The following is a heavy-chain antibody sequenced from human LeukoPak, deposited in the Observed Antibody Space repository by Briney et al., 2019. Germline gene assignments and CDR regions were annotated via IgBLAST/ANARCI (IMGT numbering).Heavy chain of an antibody. V-gene: IGHV3-23*01. Sequence: PGGSLRLSCAASGFTFSSYAMSWVRQAPGKGLEWVSAINGRGGSTYYADSVRGRFTISRDNSKNTLYLQMNSLRAEDTAVYYCAKGYCSGGSCYAVFDYWGQGTLVTVSS. D-gene: IGHD2-15*01. CDR2: INGRGGST. CDR3: AKGYCSGGSCYAVFDY. J-gene: IGHJ4*02. CDR1: GFTFSSYA.